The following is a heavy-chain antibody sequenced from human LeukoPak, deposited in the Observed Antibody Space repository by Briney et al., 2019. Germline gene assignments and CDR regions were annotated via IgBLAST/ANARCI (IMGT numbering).Heavy chain of an antibody. V-gene: IGHV3-48*01. Sequence: GGSLRLSCAASGFTFSNYVMHWVRQAPGKGLEWVSYISFSSATIHYADSVKGRFTISRDNAKNSLYLQLNSLRAEDTALYYCARDTHYYGSGSPAFDLWGRGTMVTVSS. CDR1: GFTFSNYV. CDR2: ISFSSATI. CDR3: ARDTHYYGSGSPAFDL. J-gene: IGHJ3*01. D-gene: IGHD3-10*01.